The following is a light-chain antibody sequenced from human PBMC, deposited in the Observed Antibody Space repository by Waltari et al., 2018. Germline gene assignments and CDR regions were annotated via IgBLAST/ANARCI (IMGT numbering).Light chain of an antibody. Sequence: QSVLTQSPSASGTPGQRITISCSGSDSNIGTNTVSWYPHIPGTAPQLLIYINYRRPSGVPDRFSGSKAGTSASLAINGLQSEDEADYYGAAWDDSLNGVLFGGGTQLTVL. CDR3: AAWDDSLNGVL. V-gene: IGLV1-44*01. J-gene: IGLJ2*01. CDR1: DSNIGTNT. CDR2: INY.